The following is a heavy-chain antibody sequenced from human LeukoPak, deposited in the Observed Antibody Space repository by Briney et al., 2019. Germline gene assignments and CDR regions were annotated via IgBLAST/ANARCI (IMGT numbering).Heavy chain of an antibody. Sequence: ASVRVSCKASGYTFTGYYMHWVRQAPGQGLEWMGWINPNSGGTNYAQKFQGRVTMTRDTSIITAYMELGRLRSDDTAVYYCARGYIVVVPAAMRVGFDYWGQGTLVTVSS. J-gene: IGHJ4*02. CDR1: GYTFTGYY. D-gene: IGHD2-2*01. V-gene: IGHV1-2*02. CDR3: ARGYIVVVPAAMRVGFDY. CDR2: INPNSGGT.